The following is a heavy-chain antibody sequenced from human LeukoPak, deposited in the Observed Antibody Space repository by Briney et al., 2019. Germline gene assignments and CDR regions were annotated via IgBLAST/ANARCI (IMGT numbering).Heavy chain of an antibody. V-gene: IGHV1-46*01. CDR2: INPSGGST. J-gene: IGHJ5*02. CDR3: ARVVTPRYCSTTSCYWKGWFDP. CDR1: GYTFTSYY. Sequence: GASVKVSCKASGYTFTSYYMHWVRQAPGQGLEWMGIINPSGGSTSYAQKFQGRVTVTRDMSTSTVYMELSSLRSEDTAVYYCARVVTPRYCSTTSCYWKGWFDPWGQGTLVTVSS. D-gene: IGHD2-2*01.